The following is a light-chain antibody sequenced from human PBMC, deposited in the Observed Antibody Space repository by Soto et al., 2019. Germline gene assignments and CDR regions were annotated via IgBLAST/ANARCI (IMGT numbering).Light chain of an antibody. CDR2: EVS. Sequence: QSVLTQPASVSGSPGQSITISCTGTSSDVGSDNLVSWYQQHPGKAPKLMIYEVSKWPSGVSNRFSGSKSGNTASLTISGLQAEDEADYYCSSFTSSRTYVFGAGTKVTVL. V-gene: IGLV2-14*02. CDR3: SSFTSSRTYV. J-gene: IGLJ1*01. CDR1: SSDVGSDNL.